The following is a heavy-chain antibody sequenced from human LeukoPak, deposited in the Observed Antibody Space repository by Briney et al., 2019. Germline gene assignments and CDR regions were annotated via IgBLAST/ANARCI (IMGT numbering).Heavy chain of an antibody. CDR1: GGSVSNYRYY. CDR3: ARHAGMTMASLFFDY. Sequence: PSETLSLTCNVSGGSVSNYRYYWGWIRQPPGKGLEWIGSLYYTGSTYHNPSLGGRVATPVDTSKDQISLRLSSVTAADTAVYYCARHAGMTMASLFFDYWGQGTLVTVSS. J-gene: IGHJ4*02. CDR2: LYYTGST. D-gene: IGHD4/OR15-4a*01. V-gene: IGHV4-39*01.